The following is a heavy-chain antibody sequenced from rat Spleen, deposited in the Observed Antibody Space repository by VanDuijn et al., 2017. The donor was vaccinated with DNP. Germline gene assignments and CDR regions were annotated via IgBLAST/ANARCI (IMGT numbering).Heavy chain of an antibody. CDR2: ISYSGST. D-gene: IGHD1-4*01. CDR1: GYSITSYY. CDR3: ARWTRYFDY. V-gene: IGHV3-1*01. Sequence: EVQLQESGPGLVKLSQSLSLTCSVTGYSITSYYWGWIRQFPGNKMEYIGHISYSGSTNYNPSLKSRISITRDTSKNQFFLQLNSVTPEDTATYYCARWTRYFDYWGQGVMVTVSS. J-gene: IGHJ2*01.